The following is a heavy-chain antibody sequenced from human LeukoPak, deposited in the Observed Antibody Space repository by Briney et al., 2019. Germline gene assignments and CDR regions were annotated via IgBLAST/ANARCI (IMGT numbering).Heavy chain of an antibody. D-gene: IGHD1-26*01. CDR3: ARSKWEPILGFDY. V-gene: IGHV1-18*01. J-gene: IGHJ4*02. Sequence: ASVKVSCKASGYTFTSYGISWVRQAPGQGLEWMGWISAYNGNTNYAQKFQGRVTMTRDTSISTAYMELSRLRSDDTAVYYCARSKWEPILGFDYWGQGALVTVSS. CDR2: ISAYNGNT. CDR1: GYTFTSYG.